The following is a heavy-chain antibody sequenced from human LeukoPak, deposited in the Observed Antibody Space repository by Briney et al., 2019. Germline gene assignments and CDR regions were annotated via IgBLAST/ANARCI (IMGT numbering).Heavy chain of an antibody. V-gene: IGHV1-8*02. CDR2: MNPNSGNT. J-gene: IGHJ4*02. Sequence: ASVKVSCKASVGTFNSYGIIWVRQAPGQGLEWMGWMNPNSGNTGYAQKFQGRVTMTRNTSISTAYMELSSLRSEETAVYYCAALGGGSYSGYFDYWGQGTLVTVSS. D-gene: IGHD1-26*01. CDR3: AALGGGSYSGYFDY. CDR1: VGTFNSYG.